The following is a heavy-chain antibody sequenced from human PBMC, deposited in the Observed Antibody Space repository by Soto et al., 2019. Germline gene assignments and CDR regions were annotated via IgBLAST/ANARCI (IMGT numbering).Heavy chain of an antibody. CDR1: GYTFTSYG. Sequence: ASLKVSCKASGYTFTSYGISWVRQAPGQGLEWMGWISAYNGNTNYAQKLQGRVTMTTDTSTSTAYMELRSLRSDDTAVYYCARDTTNYDILTGYYGMDVWGQGTTVTVSS. D-gene: IGHD3-9*01. CDR2: ISAYNGNT. J-gene: IGHJ6*02. V-gene: IGHV1-18*04. CDR3: ARDTTNYDILTGYYGMDV.